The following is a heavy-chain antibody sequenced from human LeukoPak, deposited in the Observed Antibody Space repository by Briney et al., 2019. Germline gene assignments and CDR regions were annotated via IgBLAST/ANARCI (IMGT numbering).Heavy chain of an antibody. CDR3: ARDLYSSRFDY. CDR2: INPSGGST. Sequence: ASVKVSCKASGYTFTSYYMHWVRQAPGQGLEWMGIINPSGGSTSYAQKFQGRVTMTRDTATSTVYMELSSMRSEDTAVYYCARDLYSSRFDYWGQGTLVTVSS. V-gene: IGHV1-46*01. J-gene: IGHJ4*02. CDR1: GYTFTSYY. D-gene: IGHD6-13*01.